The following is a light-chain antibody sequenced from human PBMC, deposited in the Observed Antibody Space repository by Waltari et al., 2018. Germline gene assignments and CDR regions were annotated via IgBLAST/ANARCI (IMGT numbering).Light chain of an antibody. J-gene: IGKJ2*01. Sequence: CRENHNLSNYLTWYKHKPGKAPNLLSFAASVLQSGVPARFGGSGSGTDFTLTISSLQPEDFATYCCQQSYSTPYTFGQGSRVEIK. CDR2: AAS. CDR3: QQSYSTPYT. CDR1: HNLSNY. V-gene: IGKV1-39*01.